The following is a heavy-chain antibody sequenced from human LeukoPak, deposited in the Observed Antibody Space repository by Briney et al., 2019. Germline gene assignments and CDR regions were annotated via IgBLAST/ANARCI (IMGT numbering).Heavy chain of an antibody. V-gene: IGHV4-31*03. CDR1: GGSISSGGYY. D-gene: IGHD3-16*01. CDR3: ARHDQGAFDI. J-gene: IGHJ3*02. CDR2: IYYSGST. Sequence: SQTLSLTCTVSGGSISSGGYYWSWVRQHPGKGLEWIGYIYYSGSTYYNTSLKSRVTISVDTSKNQFSLTLRSVTASDTAGYYCARHDQGAFDIWGQGTMVTVSS.